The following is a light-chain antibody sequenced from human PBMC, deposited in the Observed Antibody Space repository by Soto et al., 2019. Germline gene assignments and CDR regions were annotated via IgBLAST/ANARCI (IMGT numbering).Light chain of an antibody. CDR2: EGS. V-gene: IGKV1-5*03. J-gene: IGKJ1*01. CDR3: QQYDTFSRT. Sequence: DIQMTQSPSTLSASVGDRVTITCRASQSISSWLAWYQQKSGEAPKLLIYEGSTLARGVPSRYSGSGSRTQITLNISSLHHDDYATIYCQQYDTFSRTVGQGTKVEVK. CDR1: QSISSW.